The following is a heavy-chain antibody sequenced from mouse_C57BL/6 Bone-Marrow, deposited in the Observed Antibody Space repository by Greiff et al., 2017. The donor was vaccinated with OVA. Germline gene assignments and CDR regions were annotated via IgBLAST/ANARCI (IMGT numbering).Heavy chain of an antibody. CDR1: GYTFTDYE. J-gene: IGHJ2*01. CDR2: IDPETGGT. Sequence: QVQLQQSGAELVRPGASVTLSCKASGYTFTDYEMHWVKQTPVHGLEWIGAIDPETGGTAYNQKFKGKAILTADKSSSTAYMELRSLTSEDSAVYYCTRRRVFITTRVWYFDYWGQGTTLTVSS. D-gene: IGHD1-1*01. V-gene: IGHV1-15*01. CDR3: TRRRVFITTRVWYFDY.